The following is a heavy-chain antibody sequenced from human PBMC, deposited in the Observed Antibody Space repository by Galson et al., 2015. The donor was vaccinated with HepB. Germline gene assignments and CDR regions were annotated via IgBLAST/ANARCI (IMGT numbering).Heavy chain of an antibody. D-gene: IGHD3-9*01. CDR2: ISYDGSNK. Sequence: SLRLSCAASGFTFSSYAMHWVRQAPGKGLEWVAVISYDGSNKYYADSVKGRFTISRDNSKNTLYPQMNSLRAEDTAVYYCARDSEIRYFDPRGAFDIWGQGTMVTVSS. CDR3: ARDSEIRYFDPRGAFDI. CDR1: GFTFSSYA. J-gene: IGHJ3*02. V-gene: IGHV3-30*04.